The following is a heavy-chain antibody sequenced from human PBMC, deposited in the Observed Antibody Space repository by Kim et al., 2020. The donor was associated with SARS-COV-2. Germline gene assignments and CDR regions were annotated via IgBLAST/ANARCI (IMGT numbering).Heavy chain of an antibody. J-gene: IGHJ4*02. Sequence: GNTKYSQKFQGRVTITRDTSASTAYMELSSLRSEDTAVYYCASTWGGYGYWGQGTLVTVSS. CDR2: GNT. D-gene: IGHD3-16*01. V-gene: IGHV1-3*01. CDR3: ASTWGGYGY.